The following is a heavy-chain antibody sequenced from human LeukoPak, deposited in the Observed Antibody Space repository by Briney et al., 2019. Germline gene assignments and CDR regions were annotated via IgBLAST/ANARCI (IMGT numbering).Heavy chain of an antibody. D-gene: IGHD3-10*01. Sequence: PGGSLRLSCAASGFTFSSYAMSWVRQAPGKGLEWVAGISDRGGKTNYADSVKGRFTISRENSKNTLYLQMNSLRAEDTAVYFCAKRGVVIRVILVGFHKEAYYFDSWGQGALVTVSS. CDR1: GFTFSSYA. CDR3: AKRGVVIRVILVGFHKEAYYFDS. CDR2: ISDRGGKT. J-gene: IGHJ4*02. V-gene: IGHV3-23*01.